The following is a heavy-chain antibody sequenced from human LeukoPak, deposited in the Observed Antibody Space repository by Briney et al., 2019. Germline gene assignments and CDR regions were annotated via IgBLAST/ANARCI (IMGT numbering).Heavy chain of an antibody. D-gene: IGHD2-2*01. J-gene: IGHJ4*02. V-gene: IGHV3-7*01. Sequence: PGGSLRLSCAASGFTFSSYWMSWVRQAPGKGLEWVANIKQDGSEKNYVDSVKGRFSISRDNAKNSLYLQMNSVRGEDTAVYYCARGVVVPAATFFDYWGQGTLVTVSS. CDR1: GFTFSSYW. CDR2: IKQDGSEK. CDR3: ARGVVVPAATFFDY.